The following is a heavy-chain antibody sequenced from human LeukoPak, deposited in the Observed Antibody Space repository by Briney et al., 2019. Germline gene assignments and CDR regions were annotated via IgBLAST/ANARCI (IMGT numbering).Heavy chain of an antibody. Sequence: GGSLRLSCAASGFTFSSHGIHWVRQAPGKGLEWVAGISSDGRNKHYTDFILGRFTISRDSSNNTLYLQMNSLKVEDTAVYYCVLGRDPYFDYWGRGTLVTVSS. CDR1: GFTFSSHG. CDR3: VLGRDPYFDY. V-gene: IGHV3-30*03. CDR2: ISSDGRNK. J-gene: IGHJ4*02.